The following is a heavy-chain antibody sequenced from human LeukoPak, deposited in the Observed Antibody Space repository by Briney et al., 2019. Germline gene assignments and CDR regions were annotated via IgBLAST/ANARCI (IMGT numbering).Heavy chain of an antibody. Sequence: SETLSLTCAVYGGSFSGYYWSWIRQPPGKGLEWIGEINHSGSTNYNPSLKSRVTISVDTSKNQFSLKLSSVTAADTAVYYCARVSGITMIVVLQSDAFDIWGQGTLVTVSS. J-gene: IGHJ3*02. CDR1: GGSFSGYY. CDR2: INHSGST. V-gene: IGHV4-34*01. CDR3: ARVSGITMIVVLQSDAFDI. D-gene: IGHD3-22*01.